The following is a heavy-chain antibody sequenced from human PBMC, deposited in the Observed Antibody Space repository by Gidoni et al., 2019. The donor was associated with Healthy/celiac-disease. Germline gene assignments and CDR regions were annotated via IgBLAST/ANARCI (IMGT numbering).Heavy chain of an antibody. V-gene: IGHV3-9*01. Sequence: EVQLVESGGGLVQPGRSLRLSCAASGFTFDDYAMHWVRQAPGKGLEWVSGISWNSCSIGYADSVKGRFTISRDNAKNSLYLQMNSLRAEDTALYYCAKDTNGDYLEYFDYWGQGTLVTVSS. J-gene: IGHJ4*02. CDR1: GFTFDDYA. D-gene: IGHD4-17*01. CDR2: ISWNSCSI. CDR3: AKDTNGDYLEYFDY.